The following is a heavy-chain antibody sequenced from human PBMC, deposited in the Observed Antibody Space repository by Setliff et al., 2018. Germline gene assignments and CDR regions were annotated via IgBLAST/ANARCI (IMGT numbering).Heavy chain of an antibody. Sequence: GASVKVSCKASGYTFTRYYMYWVRQAPGQGLEWMGIINVGGGSTTYAQNLQGRVTMTRDTSTSTLYMELASLRSEDTAVYYCARDLLGSQGRTFDLWGQGTLVTVSS. CDR1: GYTFTRYY. V-gene: IGHV1-46*01. CDR3: ARDLLGSQGRTFDL. CDR2: INVGGGST. D-gene: IGHD1-26*01. J-gene: IGHJ4*02.